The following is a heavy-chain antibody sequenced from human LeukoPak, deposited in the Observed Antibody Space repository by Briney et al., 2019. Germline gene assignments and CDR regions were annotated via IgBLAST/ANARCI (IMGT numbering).Heavy chain of an antibody. V-gene: IGHV3-23*01. CDR2: ISGSGGNT. CDR3: AKHYGDYRSFDY. CDR1: GFTFSSYV. D-gene: IGHD4-17*01. Sequence: GGSLRLSCAASGFTFSSYVMTWVRQAPGKGLEWVSAISGSGGNTYYADSMKGRFTISRDNSKSTLYLQMNSLRAEDTAVYYCAKHYGDYRSFDYWGQGTLVTVSS. J-gene: IGHJ4*02.